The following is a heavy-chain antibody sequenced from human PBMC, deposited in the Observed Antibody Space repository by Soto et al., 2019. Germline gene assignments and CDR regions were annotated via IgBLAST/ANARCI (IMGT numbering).Heavy chain of an antibody. V-gene: IGHV4-61*08. CDR2: IYYSGST. Sequence: SETLSLTCTVSGGSISSGGYYWSWIRQHPGKGLEWIGYIYYSGSTNYNPSLKSRVTISVDTSKNQFSLKLSSVTAADTAVYYCARVRYSSSWYAPDYWGQGTLVTVSS. CDR3: ARVRYSSSWYAPDY. J-gene: IGHJ4*02. CDR1: GGSISSGGYY. D-gene: IGHD6-13*01.